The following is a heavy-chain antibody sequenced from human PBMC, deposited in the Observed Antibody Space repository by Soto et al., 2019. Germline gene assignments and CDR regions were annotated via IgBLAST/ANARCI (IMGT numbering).Heavy chain of an antibody. J-gene: IGHJ4*02. Sequence: SLKISCKGSGYSFTSYWIGWVRQMPGKGLEWMGIIYPGDSDTRYSPSFQGQVTISADKSISTAYLQWSSLKASDTAMYYCARRGYYYDSSGYYPAAIDYWGQGTLVTVSS. D-gene: IGHD3-22*01. CDR2: IYPGDSDT. V-gene: IGHV5-51*01. CDR3: ARRGYYYDSSGYYPAAIDY. CDR1: GYSFTSYW.